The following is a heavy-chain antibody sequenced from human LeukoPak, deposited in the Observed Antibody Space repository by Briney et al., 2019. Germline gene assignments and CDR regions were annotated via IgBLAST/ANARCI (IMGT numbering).Heavy chain of an antibody. CDR3: TLYNY. V-gene: IGHV1-3*01. CDR2: ISPDTGNA. CDR1: GYSFTSQD. D-gene: IGHD2-2*02. J-gene: IGHJ4*02. Sequence: ASVKVSCKTSGYSFTSQDMHWVRQALGQRLEWVGCISPDTGNAQYSQAFQGRVTITTDTSATTAYMELSSLGSKDTAVYYCTLYNYWGQGTLVTVSS.